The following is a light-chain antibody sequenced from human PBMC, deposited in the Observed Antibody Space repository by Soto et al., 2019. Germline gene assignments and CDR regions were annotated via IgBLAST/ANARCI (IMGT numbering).Light chain of an antibody. Sequence: QPVLTQSPSASASLGASVKLTCTLSSGHSTYAIAWHQQQPEKGPRYLMKLNSDGRHSKGDGIPDRFSGSSSGAERYLTISSLQSDDEADYYCQAWGTGIQVFGGGTKVTVL. CDR1: SGHSTYA. CDR3: QAWGTGIQV. CDR2: LNSDGRH. V-gene: IGLV4-69*01. J-gene: IGLJ3*02.